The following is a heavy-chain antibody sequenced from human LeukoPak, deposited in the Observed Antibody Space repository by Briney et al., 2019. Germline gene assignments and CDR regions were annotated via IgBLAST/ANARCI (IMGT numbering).Heavy chain of an antibody. CDR2: IYYSGST. Sequence: KPSETLSLTCTVSGGSISSSSNYWGWIRPPPGKGLEWIGTIYYSGSTYYNPSLKSRVTISVDTSKLQFSLMLTSVTAADTAVYYCARHGSYYYYMDVWGKGTTVTVSS. J-gene: IGHJ6*03. V-gene: IGHV4-39*01. CDR3: ARHGSYYYYMDV. CDR1: GGSISSSSNY. D-gene: IGHD3-16*01.